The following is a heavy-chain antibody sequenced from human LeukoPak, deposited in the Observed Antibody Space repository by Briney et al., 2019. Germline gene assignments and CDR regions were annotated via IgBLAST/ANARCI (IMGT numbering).Heavy chain of an antibody. CDR2: INQDGSEK. V-gene: IGHV3-7*01. Sequence: GGSLRLSCATSGFSFNNDWMDWVRQAPGKGLEWVANINQDGSEKNCLDSVKGRFTISRDNAQNSLYLQMNGLRVEDTAVYYCTRRLDEWGQGTLVTVSS. J-gene: IGHJ4*02. D-gene: IGHD3-16*01. CDR1: GFSFNNDW. CDR3: TRRLDE.